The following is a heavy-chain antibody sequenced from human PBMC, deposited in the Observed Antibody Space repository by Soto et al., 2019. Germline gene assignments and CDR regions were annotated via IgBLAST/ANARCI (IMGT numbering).Heavy chain of an antibody. Sequence: SETLSLTCTVSGGSISSGGYYWSWIRQHPGKGLEWIGYIYYSGSTYYNPSLKSRVTVSVDTSKNQFSLKLSSVAAADTAVYYCAREAEDIVVVPAAIRVSWFDPWGQGTLVTVYS. V-gene: IGHV4-31*03. CDR1: GGSISSGGYY. D-gene: IGHD2-2*01. J-gene: IGHJ5*02. CDR3: AREAEDIVVVPAAIRVSWFDP. CDR2: IYYSGST.